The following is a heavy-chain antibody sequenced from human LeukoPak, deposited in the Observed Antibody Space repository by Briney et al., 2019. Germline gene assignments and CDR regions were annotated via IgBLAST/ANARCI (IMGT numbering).Heavy chain of an antibody. Sequence: ASVKVSCKASGYTFTSYGISWVRQAPGQGLEWMGWISAYNGNTNYAQKLQGRVTMTTDTSTSTAYMELRSLRSDDTAVYYCARWPDSSGYYSYDYWGQGTLVTVSS. V-gene: IGHV1-18*01. CDR2: ISAYNGNT. J-gene: IGHJ4*02. CDR3: ARWPDSSGYYSYDY. CDR1: GYTFTSYG. D-gene: IGHD3-22*01.